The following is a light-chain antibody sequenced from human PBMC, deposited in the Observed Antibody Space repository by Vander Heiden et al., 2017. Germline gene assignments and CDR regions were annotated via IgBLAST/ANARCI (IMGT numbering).Light chain of an antibody. J-gene: IGKJ2*01. V-gene: IGKV3-11*01. CDR3: QQRSNWARA. CDR2: DAS. CDR1: QSVSSY. Sequence: EIVLTQSPATLSLSPGERATLSCRTSQSVSSYLAWYQQKPGQAPRLLIYDASNRATGIPARFSGSGSGTDFTLTISSLEPEEFAVYYCQQRSNWARAFGQGTKLEIK.